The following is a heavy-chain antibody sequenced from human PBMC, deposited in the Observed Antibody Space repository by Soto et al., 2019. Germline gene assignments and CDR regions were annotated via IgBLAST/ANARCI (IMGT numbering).Heavy chain of an antibody. CDR3: AREDSIIIPAVSDF. J-gene: IGHJ4*02. Sequence: GGSLRLSCTVSGFAFNNYGINWVRQAPGKGLEWVSSISKSDFTYYSDSVKGRFTISRDNAKNSVSLQMNTLRVEDTAVYYCAREDSIIIPAVSDFWGQGTLVTVSS. V-gene: IGHV3-21*01. CDR1: GFAFNNYG. CDR2: ISKSDFT. D-gene: IGHD2-2*01.